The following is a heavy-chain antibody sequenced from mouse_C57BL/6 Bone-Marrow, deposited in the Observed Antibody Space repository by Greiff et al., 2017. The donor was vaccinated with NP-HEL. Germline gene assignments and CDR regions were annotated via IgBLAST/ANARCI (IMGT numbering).Heavy chain of an antibody. J-gene: IGHJ3*01. CDR2: IYPRSGNT. CDR3: GEKARFAY. CDR1: GYTFPSYG. V-gene: IGHV1-81*01. Sequence: VQLQQSGAELARPGASVKLSCKASGYTFPSYGISWVKQRTGQCLEWIGEIYPRSGNTYYNEKFKGKATLTADKSSSTSNMELRSLTSEDSAVYFYGEKARFAYWGQGTLVTVSA. D-gene: IGHD6-1*02.